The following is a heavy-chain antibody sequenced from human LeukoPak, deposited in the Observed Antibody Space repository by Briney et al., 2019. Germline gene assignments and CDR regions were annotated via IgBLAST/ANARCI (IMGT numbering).Heavy chain of an antibody. D-gene: IGHD2-15*01. CDR2: LYVGGNT. CDR3: VSQGYCSGGSCNWYFGL. CDR1: EFTFSKTY. Sequence: GGSLRLSCAASEFTFSKTYIIWVRQAPGKGLEGVSVLYVGGNTNSADSVKGRFTMSRDNSKTALYLQMNSLRGDDTAVYFCVSQGYCSGGSCNWYFGLWGRGTLVTVSS. V-gene: IGHV3-66*01. J-gene: IGHJ2*01.